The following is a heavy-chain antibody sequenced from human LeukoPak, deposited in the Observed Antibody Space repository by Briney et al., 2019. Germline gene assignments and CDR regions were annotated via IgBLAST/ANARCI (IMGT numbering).Heavy chain of an antibody. CDR2: INHSGST. Sequence: SETLSLTCAVYGGSFSGYYWSWIRQPPGKGLEWIGEINHSGSTNYNPSLKSRVTISVDTSKNQFSLKLSSVTAADTAVYYCARHRGYYDSSGDGYYFDYWGQGTLVTVSS. CDR3: ARHRGYYDSSGDGYYFDY. CDR1: GGSFSGYY. V-gene: IGHV4-34*01. D-gene: IGHD3-22*01. J-gene: IGHJ4*02.